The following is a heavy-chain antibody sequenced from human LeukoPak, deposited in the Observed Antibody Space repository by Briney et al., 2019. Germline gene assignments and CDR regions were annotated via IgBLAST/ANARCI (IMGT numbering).Heavy chain of an antibody. CDR3: VIWGDYDVLTGYYVPDY. J-gene: IGHJ4*02. CDR2: ITGSGTST. D-gene: IGHD3-9*01. CDR1: GFTFSNYA. V-gene: IGHV3-23*01. Sequence: GASLRLSCVASGFTFSNYAMSWVRQAPGKGLEWVSAITGSGTSTYYADSLKGRFTICRDNSKNTVFLQMNSLRHEDTAIYYCVIWGDYDVLTGYYVPDYWGQGTLVTVSS.